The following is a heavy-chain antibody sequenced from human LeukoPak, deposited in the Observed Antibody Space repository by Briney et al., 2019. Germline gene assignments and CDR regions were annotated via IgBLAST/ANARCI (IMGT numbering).Heavy chain of an antibody. CDR3: ARQVRSPVVMFKDV. Sequence: SETLSLTCTVAGGSISSSTYNWGWIRQPPGKGLEWIGSVYYTGITYYNPSVESRVTISVDTSKNHFSLELNSVTAADTGVYFCARQVRSPVVMFKDVWGKGTTVIVSS. CDR1: GGSISSSTYN. V-gene: IGHV4-39*01. J-gene: IGHJ6*04. CDR2: VYYTGIT. D-gene: IGHD3-22*01.